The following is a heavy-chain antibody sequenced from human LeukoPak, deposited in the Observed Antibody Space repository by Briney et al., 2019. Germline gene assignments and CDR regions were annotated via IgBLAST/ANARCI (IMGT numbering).Heavy chain of an antibody. D-gene: IGHD3-22*01. Sequence: SETLSLTCAVYGGSFSGYYWSWIRQPPGKGLEWIGEINHSGSTNYNPSLKSRVTISVDTSKNQFSLKLSSVTAADTAVYYCGRGRAYYDSSGYDYWGQGTLVTVSS. CDR1: GGSFSGYY. CDR3: GRGRAYYDSSGYDY. CDR2: INHSGST. J-gene: IGHJ4*02. V-gene: IGHV4-34*01.